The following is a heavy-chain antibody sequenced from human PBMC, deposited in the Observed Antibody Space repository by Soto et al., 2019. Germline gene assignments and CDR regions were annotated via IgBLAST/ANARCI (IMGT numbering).Heavy chain of an antibody. D-gene: IGHD2-21*02. CDR3: ARDWHIVVVTAILGHDAFDI. J-gene: IGHJ3*02. Sequence: QVQLVQSGAEVKKPGASVKVSCKASGYTFTSYAMHWVRQAPGQRLEWMGWINAGNGNTKYSQKFRGRVTITRDTSASTAYMELSSLRSEDTAVYYCARDWHIVVVTAILGHDAFDIWGQGTMVTVSS. CDR1: GYTFTSYA. V-gene: IGHV1-3*01. CDR2: INAGNGNT.